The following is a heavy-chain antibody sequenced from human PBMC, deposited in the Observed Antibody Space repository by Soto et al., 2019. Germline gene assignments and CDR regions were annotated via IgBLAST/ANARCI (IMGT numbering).Heavy chain of an antibody. V-gene: IGHV3-13*05. D-gene: IGHD2-2*02. Sequence: LRLSCATSGFTFSNFDMHWVRQVPGKGLEWVSAIGAARDPYYLGSVKGRFTISRENAKNSVYLQMNDLRAGDSAVYYCARAYTGRLPRRADYYYAMDVWGQGTTVTVSS. CDR1: GFTFSNFD. CDR3: ARAYTGRLPRRADYYYAMDV. CDR2: IGAARDP. J-gene: IGHJ6*02.